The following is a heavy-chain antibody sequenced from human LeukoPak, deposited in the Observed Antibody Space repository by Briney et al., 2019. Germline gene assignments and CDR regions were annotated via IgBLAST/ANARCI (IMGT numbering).Heavy chain of an antibody. CDR2: IYYSANT. V-gene: IGHV4-31*02. Sequence: SWVRQHPGGGLEWIGYIYYSANTYYNPSLKSRVTISVDTSKNQFSLKLSSVTAADTAVYYCARGVRFGELPWFDPWGQGTLVTVSS. CDR3: ARGVRFGELPWFDP. D-gene: IGHD3-10*01. J-gene: IGHJ5*02.